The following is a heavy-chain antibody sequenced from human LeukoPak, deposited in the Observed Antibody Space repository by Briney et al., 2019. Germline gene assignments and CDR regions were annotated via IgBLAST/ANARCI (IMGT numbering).Heavy chain of an antibody. CDR1: GGSVTQYH. D-gene: IGHD1-26*01. V-gene: IGHV4-4*07. Sequence: SETLSLTCTVSGGSVTQYHWSWIRQPAGKGLEWIARFYTGGTTNYNPSLNGRATMSVGTSKNHFSLKLTSVTAADTAIYYCATVEVGTVDVFDIWGQGTMVTVSS. CDR3: ATVEVGTVDVFDI. CDR2: FYTGGTT. J-gene: IGHJ3*02.